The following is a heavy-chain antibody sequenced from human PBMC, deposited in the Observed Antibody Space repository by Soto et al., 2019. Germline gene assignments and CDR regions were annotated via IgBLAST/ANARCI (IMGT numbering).Heavy chain of an antibody. CDR2: INHSGST. V-gene: IGHV4-34*01. CDR1: GGSFSGYY. CDR3: ARIYSCGGDCYKWFDP. D-gene: IGHD2-21*02. Sequence: SETLSLTCAVYGGSFSGYYWSWIRQPPGKGLEWIGEINHSGSTNYNPSLKSRVTISVDTSKNQFSLKLSSVTAADTAVYYCARIYSCGGDCYKWFDPWGQGTLVTVSS. J-gene: IGHJ5*02.